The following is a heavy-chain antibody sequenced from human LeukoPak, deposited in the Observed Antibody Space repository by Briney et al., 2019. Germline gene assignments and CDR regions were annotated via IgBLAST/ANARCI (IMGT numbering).Heavy chain of an antibody. Sequence: GGSLRLSCAASGFTFSSYWMHWVRQAPGKGLVWVSHINSDGTFTTYADSVKGRFTISRDNAKNTLYLQMNSLRPDDTAVYYCAKGWGIPIFGVVTNWGQGTLVTVSS. CDR2: INSDGTFT. CDR1: GFTFSSYW. V-gene: IGHV3-74*01. CDR3: AKGWGIPIFGVVTN. J-gene: IGHJ4*02. D-gene: IGHD3-3*01.